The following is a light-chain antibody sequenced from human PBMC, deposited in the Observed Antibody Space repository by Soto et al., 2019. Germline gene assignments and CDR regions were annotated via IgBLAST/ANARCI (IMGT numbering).Light chain of an antibody. J-gene: IGKJ1*01. Sequence: EIVLTQSPDTLSLFPGERATLSCRAIQSVSSTYLAWYQQKLGQAPRLLIFGASSRATGIPDRFSGSGSGTDFTLTISRLEPEDFAVYYCQQYGSSRWTFGQGTKVDIK. CDR2: GAS. V-gene: IGKV3-20*01. CDR3: QQYGSSRWT. CDR1: QSVSSTY.